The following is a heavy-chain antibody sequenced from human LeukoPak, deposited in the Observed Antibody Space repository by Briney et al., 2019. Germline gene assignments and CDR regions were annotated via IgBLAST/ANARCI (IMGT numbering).Heavy chain of an antibody. V-gene: IGHV3-30*04. CDR1: GFTFSSYA. CDR3: ARDREMWKPLPSDAFDL. CDR2: ISFDGSKN. D-gene: IGHD5-24*01. Sequence: GGSLRLSCAASGFTFSSYAMHWVRQAPGEGLEWLSIISFDGSKNFYADSVKGRFSISRDNSKHTLYLQMNSLRAEDTATYYCARDREMWKPLPSDAFDLWGQGTVVTVSS. J-gene: IGHJ3*01.